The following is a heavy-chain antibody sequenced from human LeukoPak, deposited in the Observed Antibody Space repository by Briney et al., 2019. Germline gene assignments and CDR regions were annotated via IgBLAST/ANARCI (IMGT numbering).Heavy chain of an antibody. V-gene: IGHV3-74*01. CDR2: INSDGSGT. D-gene: IGHD1-26*01. Sequence: PGGSLRLSCAASGFTFSSYWMHWVRQAPGKGLVWVSRINSDGSGTSYEDSVKGRFTISRDNAKNTLYLQMNSLRAEDTAVYYCARDKGSYYENWFDPWGQGTLVTVSS. CDR1: GFTFSSYW. J-gene: IGHJ5*02. CDR3: ARDKGSYYENWFDP.